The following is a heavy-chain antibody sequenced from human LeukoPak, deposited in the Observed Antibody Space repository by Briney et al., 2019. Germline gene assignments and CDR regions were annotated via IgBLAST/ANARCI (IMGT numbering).Heavy chain of an antibody. CDR3: ARHRAAAGKYNWFDP. V-gene: IGHV4-39*01. D-gene: IGHD6-13*01. J-gene: IGHJ5*02. CDR1: GGSISSSNYY. Sequence: PSETLSLTCTVSGGSISSSNYYWGWIRQPPGKGLEWIGEINHSGSTNYNPSLKSRVTMSIDTSKKQFSLKLSSVTAADTAVYYCARHRAAAGKYNWFDPWGQGTLVTVSS. CDR2: INHSGST.